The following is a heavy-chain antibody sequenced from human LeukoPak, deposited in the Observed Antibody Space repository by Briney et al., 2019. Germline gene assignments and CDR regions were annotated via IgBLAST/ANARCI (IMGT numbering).Heavy chain of an antibody. J-gene: IGHJ4*02. V-gene: IGHV4-34*01. D-gene: IGHD1-1*01. CDR1: GGSFSGYY. CDR2: INHSGST. Sequence: SETLSLTCAVYGGSFSGYYWSWIRQPPGKGLEWIGEINHSGSTNYNPSLKSRVTISVDTSKNQFSLKLNSVTAADTAVYYCARDRRQRDYFDFWGQGARVSVSS. CDR3: ARDRRQRDYFDF.